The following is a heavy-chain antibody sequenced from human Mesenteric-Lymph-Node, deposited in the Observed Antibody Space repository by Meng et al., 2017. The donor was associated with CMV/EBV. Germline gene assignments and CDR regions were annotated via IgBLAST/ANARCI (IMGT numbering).Heavy chain of an antibody. J-gene: IGHJ4*02. CDR3: AKDPYVWGSYRLYYFDH. V-gene: IGHV3-23*03. Sequence: GGSLRLSCAASGFTFSSYAMSWVRQAPGKGLEWVSVIYSGGSSTYYADSVKGRFTISRDNSKNTLYLQMNSLRAEDTAVYYCAKDPYVWGSYRLYYFDHWGQGTLVTVSS. D-gene: IGHD3-16*02. CDR1: GFTFSSYA. CDR2: IYSGGSST.